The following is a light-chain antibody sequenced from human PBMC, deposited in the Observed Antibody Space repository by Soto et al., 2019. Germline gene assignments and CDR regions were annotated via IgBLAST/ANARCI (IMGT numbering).Light chain of an antibody. J-gene: IGLJ2*01. CDR1: SSDVGGGYNY. CDR2: EVS. Sequence: QSALTQPPSASGSPGQSVTISCTGTSSDVGGGYNYVSWYQHHPGKVPKLMIYEVSKRPSGVPDRFYGSKSGNTASLTVSGLQAEDEAHYFCSSYAGNNNLIFGGGTKLTVL. V-gene: IGLV2-8*01. CDR3: SSYAGNNNLI.